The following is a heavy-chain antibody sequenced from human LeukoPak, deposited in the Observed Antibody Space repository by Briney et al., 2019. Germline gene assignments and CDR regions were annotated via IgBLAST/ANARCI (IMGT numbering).Heavy chain of an antibody. D-gene: IGHD2-15*01. CDR1: GFTFSSYG. CDR2: IRYDGSDK. V-gene: IGHV3-30*02. CDR3: AKAPVTSCRGAFCYPFDY. J-gene: IGHJ4*02. Sequence: GGSLRLSCAASGFTFSSYGMHWVRQAPGKGLEWVSFIRYDGSDKYYADSVRGRFTISRDTSRSTLYLQMNSLRAEDAAVYYCAKAPVTSCRGAFCYPFDYWGQGTLVTVSS.